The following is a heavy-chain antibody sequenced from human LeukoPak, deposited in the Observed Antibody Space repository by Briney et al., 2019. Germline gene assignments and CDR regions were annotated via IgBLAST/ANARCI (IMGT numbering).Heavy chain of an antibody. Sequence: ASVKVSCKASGGTFSSYAISWVRQAPGQGLEWMGRINPNSGGTNYAQKFQGRVTMTRDTSISTAYMELSRLRSDDTAVYYCARDRGFWSGYYFGYWGQGTLVTVSS. CDR1: GGTFSSYA. V-gene: IGHV1-2*06. CDR2: INPNSGGT. J-gene: IGHJ4*02. CDR3: ARDRGFWSGYYFGY. D-gene: IGHD3-3*01.